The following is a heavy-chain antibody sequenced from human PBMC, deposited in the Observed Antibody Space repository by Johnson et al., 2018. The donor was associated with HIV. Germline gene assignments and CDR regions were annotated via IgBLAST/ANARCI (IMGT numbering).Heavy chain of an antibody. CDR2: IYSGDTT. J-gene: IGHJ3*01. CDR3: ARYPIRDDAFDV. CDR1: GFTVRSNY. Sequence: VLLVESGGGLVQPGGSLRLSCAASGFTVRSNYMSWVRQAPGKGLEWVSLIYSGDTTYYADSVKGRFTISRDNSKNTLYLQMNSLRVEDTAVYYCARYPIRDDAFDVWGQGTMVTVSS. V-gene: IGHV3-66*01. D-gene: IGHD5-12*01.